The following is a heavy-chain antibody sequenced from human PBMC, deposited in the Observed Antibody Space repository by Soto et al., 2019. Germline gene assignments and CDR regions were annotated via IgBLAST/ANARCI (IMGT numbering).Heavy chain of an antibody. V-gene: IGHV2-5*01. D-gene: IGHD6-19*01. CDR1: GFSLRTRGVG. CDR2: IYWNDAK. Sequence: QITLKESGPTLVKPTQTLTLTCIFSGFSLRTRGVGVGWIRQPPGKALEWLGFIYWNDAKRYSPSLKSRLNNAHDTSKNQRVPRMTNIDPVGTATHYCVKRGSSGWYGWFCHWGPGALVIGFS. CDR3: VKRGSSGWYGWFCH. J-gene: IGHJ1*01.